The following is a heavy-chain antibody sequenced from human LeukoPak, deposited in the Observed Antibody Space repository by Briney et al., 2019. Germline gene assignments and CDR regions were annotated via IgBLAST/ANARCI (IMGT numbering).Heavy chain of an antibody. CDR2: INHSGST. CDR3: ARGGRNCGGDCYDYNWFDP. D-gene: IGHD2-21*02. CDR1: GGSFSGYY. J-gene: IGHJ5*02. V-gene: IGHV4-34*01. Sequence: SETLSLTCAVYGGSFSGYYWSWIRQPPGKGLEWIGEINHSGSTNYNPSLKSRVTISVDTSKNQFSLKLSSVTAADTAAYYCARGGRNCGGDCYDYNWFDPWGQGTLVTVSS.